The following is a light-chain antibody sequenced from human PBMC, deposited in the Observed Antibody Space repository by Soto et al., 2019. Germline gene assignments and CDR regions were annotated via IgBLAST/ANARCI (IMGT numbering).Light chain of an antibody. CDR2: AAS. V-gene: IGKV1-8*01. J-gene: IGKJ1*01. Sequence: AIRMTQSPSSLSASTGDRVTITCRASQGISSYLAWYQQKPGKAPKLLIYAASTLQSGVPSRFSGSGSGTDFTLTISCLQSEDFATYYGQQYYSYPLFGQGTKVEIK. CDR3: QQYYSYPL. CDR1: QGISSY.